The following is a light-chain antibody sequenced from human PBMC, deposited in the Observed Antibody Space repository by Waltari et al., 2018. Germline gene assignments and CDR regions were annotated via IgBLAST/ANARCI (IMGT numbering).Light chain of an antibody. J-gene: IGKJ2*02. CDR2: AAS. Sequence: DIKLTQYPSFLSASVADKVTITCLATQGINTFLAWYQQKPGKAPKLLIYAASPLHSGVPSRFSGSGSGTEFTLTISSLQPEDFAAYSCQQLSTYPWTFGQGTRLEIK. CDR1: QGINTF. V-gene: IGKV1-9*01. CDR3: QQLSTYPWT.